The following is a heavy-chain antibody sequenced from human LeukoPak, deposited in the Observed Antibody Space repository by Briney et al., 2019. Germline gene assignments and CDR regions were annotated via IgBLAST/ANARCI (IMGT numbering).Heavy chain of an antibody. Sequence: ETLSLACTVSGGSISSSSYYWGWIRQAPGKGLEWVSTISGSGGSTYSADSVRGRFTISRDNSKNTLHLQMNSLRVEDTAVYHCAKATGALYGMDVWGQGTTVSVSS. D-gene: IGHD7-27*01. J-gene: IGHJ6*02. V-gene: IGHV3-23*01. CDR3: AKATGALYGMDV. CDR2: ISGSGGST. CDR1: GGSISSSSYY.